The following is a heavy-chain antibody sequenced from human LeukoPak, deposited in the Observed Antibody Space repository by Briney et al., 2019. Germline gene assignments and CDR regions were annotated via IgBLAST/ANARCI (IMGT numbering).Heavy chain of an antibody. D-gene: IGHD5-18*01. CDR2: INPNSGGT. CDR3: ARDNEYSYGSNWFDP. Sequence: ASVKVSCKASGYTFTGYYMHWVRQAPGQGLEWMGWINPNSGGTNYAQKFQGRVTMTRDTSISTAYMELSRLRSDDTAVYYCARDNEYSYGSNWFDPWGQGTLVTVSS. J-gene: IGHJ5*02. CDR1: GYTFTGYY. V-gene: IGHV1-2*02.